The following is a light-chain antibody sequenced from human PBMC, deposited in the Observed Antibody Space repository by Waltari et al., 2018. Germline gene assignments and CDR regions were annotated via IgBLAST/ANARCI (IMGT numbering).Light chain of an antibody. CDR2: RNN. J-gene: IGLJ1*01. CDR1: SSNIGINT. Sequence: QSVLTQPPSASGTPGQRVVISCSGGSSNIGINTGIWYQQPPGTAPRLLIYRNNQRPSGVPYRFSGPKSGTSASLAISGLQSEDEADYYCAAWDDSLNGYVFGPGTKVTVL. V-gene: IGLV1-44*01. CDR3: AAWDDSLNGYV.